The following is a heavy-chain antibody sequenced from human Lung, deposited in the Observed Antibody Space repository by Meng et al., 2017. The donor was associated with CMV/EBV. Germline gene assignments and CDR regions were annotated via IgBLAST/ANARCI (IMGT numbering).Heavy chain of an antibody. J-gene: IGHJ3*02. CDR1: GYTFTGYG. Sequence: SXXVSXKASGYTFTGYGVTWVRQAPGQGLEWMGWISADNGNTKYGQKFQGRVTMTTDTSTSTAYMDLRSLRSDDTAVYYCAREQAGDYGSGQDAFGIWGQGTIVTVSS. D-gene: IGHD3-10*01. CDR3: AREQAGDYGSGQDAFGI. V-gene: IGHV1-18*04. CDR2: ISADNGNT.